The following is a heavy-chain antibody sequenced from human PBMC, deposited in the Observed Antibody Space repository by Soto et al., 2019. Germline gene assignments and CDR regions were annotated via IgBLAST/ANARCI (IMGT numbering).Heavy chain of an antibody. J-gene: IGHJ4*02. CDR3: ASAPPPLYSRSWYYFDY. Sequence: SETLSLTCTVSGGSISSYYWSWIRQPPGKGLEWIGYIYYSGSTNYNPSLKSRVTISVDTSKNQFSLKLSSVTAADTAVYYCASAPPPLYSRSWYYFDYWGQGTLVTVSS. D-gene: IGHD6-13*01. CDR1: GGSISSYY. V-gene: IGHV4-59*01. CDR2: IYYSGST.